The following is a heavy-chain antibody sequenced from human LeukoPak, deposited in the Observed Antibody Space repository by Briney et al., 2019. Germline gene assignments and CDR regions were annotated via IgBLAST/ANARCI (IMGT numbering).Heavy chain of an antibody. V-gene: IGHV3-23*01. CDR3: AKENYGSGSYGPPYYYYMDV. CDR1: GFTFSSYG. D-gene: IGHD3-10*01. CDR2: ISGSGGST. Sequence: GGSLRLSCAASGFTFSSYGMSRVRQAPGKGLEWVSAISGSGGSTYYADSVKGRFTISRDNSKNTLYLQMNSLRAEDTAVYYCAKENYGSGSYGPPYYYYMDVWGKGTTVTISS. J-gene: IGHJ6*03.